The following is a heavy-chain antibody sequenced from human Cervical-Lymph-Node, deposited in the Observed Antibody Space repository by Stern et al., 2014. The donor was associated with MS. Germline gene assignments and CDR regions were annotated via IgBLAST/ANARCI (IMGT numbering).Heavy chain of an antibody. Sequence: QVQLVQSGAEVKKLGASVNVSCKASGYTFNTYAIHWVRQAPGQGLEWMGYINAGNGNTKYSQKFQGRVTITRDTSASTGYIELSSLRSEDSAVYYCATPFSHSFRYGMHVWGQGTTVTVSS. CDR3: ATPFSHSFRYGMHV. CDR1: GYTFNTYA. V-gene: IGHV1-3*01. CDR2: INAGNGNT. D-gene: IGHD2/OR15-2a*01. J-gene: IGHJ6*02.